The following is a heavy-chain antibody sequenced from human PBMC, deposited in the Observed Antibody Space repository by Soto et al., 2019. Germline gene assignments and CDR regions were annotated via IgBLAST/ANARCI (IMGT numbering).Heavy chain of an antibody. J-gene: IGHJ4*02. D-gene: IGHD6-19*01. CDR3: AKDRRSGWNLDS. Sequence: GASVKVSCKASGYSFTDYYLHWVRQAPGQGLEWMGWVNPIGGGTKYTQKFQGRVTMTRDTSINTAYMELSRLTSDDTAVFYCAKDRRSGWNLDSWGQGTLVTVSS. CDR1: GYSFTDYY. V-gene: IGHV1-2*02. CDR2: VNPIGGGT.